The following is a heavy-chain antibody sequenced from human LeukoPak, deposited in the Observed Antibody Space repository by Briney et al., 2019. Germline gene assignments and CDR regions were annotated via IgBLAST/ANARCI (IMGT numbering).Heavy chain of an antibody. D-gene: IGHD2-2*01. CDR1: GGSISSGDYY. V-gene: IGHV4-30-4*01. Sequence: PSETLSLTCTVSGGSISSGDYYWSWIRQPPGKGLEWIGYIYYSGSTYYNPSLKSRVTISVDTSKNQFSLKLSSVTAADTAVYYCARGGQYQLLPFDYWGQGTLVTVSS. CDR3: ARGGQYQLLPFDY. J-gene: IGHJ4*02. CDR2: IYYSGST.